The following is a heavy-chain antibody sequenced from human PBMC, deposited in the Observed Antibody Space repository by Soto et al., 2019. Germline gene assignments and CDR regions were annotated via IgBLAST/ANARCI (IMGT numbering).Heavy chain of an antibody. D-gene: IGHD3-3*01. CDR3: ARTRVSHAFEI. J-gene: IGHJ3*02. CDR2: IYPRDSDT. V-gene: IGHV5-51*01. CDR1: GFSFTSYW. Sequence: PGESLKISCKGSGFSFTSYWIGWVRQMPGKGLECMGIIYPRDSDTRYNPSFQGQVTISVDESISTAYLQWSSLETSDTAIYYCARTRVSHAFEIWGQGTMVTVSS.